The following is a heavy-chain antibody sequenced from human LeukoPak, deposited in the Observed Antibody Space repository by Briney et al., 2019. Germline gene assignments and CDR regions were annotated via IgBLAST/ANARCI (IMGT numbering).Heavy chain of an antibody. V-gene: IGHV3-30*02. CDR3: AKRAAWGAARPGRYFDY. CDR1: GFTFSSYG. Sequence: PGGSLRLSCAASGFTFSSYGMHWVRQAPGKGLEWVAFIRYDGSNKYYADSVKGRFTISRDNSKSTLYLQMNSLRAEDTAVYYCAKRAAWGAARPGRYFDYWGQGTLVTVSS. J-gene: IGHJ4*02. CDR2: IRYDGSNK. D-gene: IGHD6-6*01.